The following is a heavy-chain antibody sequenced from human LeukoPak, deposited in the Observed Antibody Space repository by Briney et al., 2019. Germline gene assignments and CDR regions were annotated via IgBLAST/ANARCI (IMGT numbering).Heavy chain of an antibody. CDR1: GGTFSSYA. CDR2: IIPIFGTA. Sequence: ASVKVSCKASGGTFSSYAISWVRQAPGQGLEWMGGIIPIFGTANYAQKFQGRVTITADESTSTAYMELSSLRSEDTAVYYCAQTIQGYSDYDSGVVWGKGTTVTVSS. V-gene: IGHV1-69*13. D-gene: IGHD5-12*01. CDR3: AQTIQGYSDYDSGVV. J-gene: IGHJ6*04.